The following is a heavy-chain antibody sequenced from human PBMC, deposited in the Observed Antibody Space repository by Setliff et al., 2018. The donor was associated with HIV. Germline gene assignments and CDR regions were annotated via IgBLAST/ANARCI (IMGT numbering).Heavy chain of an antibody. CDR1: GYTFTSYD. CDR3: AREIGDYYDSSGYYPPTDYYYGMDV. J-gene: IGHJ6*02. D-gene: IGHD3-22*01. Sequence: VASVKVSCKASGYTFTSYDISWVRQAPGQGLEWMGWISAYNGNTNYAQKLQGRVTMTPDTSTSTAYMELRSLRSDDTAVYYCAREIGDYYDSSGYYPPTDYYYGMDVWGQGTTVTVSS. CDR2: ISAYNGNT. V-gene: IGHV1-18*01.